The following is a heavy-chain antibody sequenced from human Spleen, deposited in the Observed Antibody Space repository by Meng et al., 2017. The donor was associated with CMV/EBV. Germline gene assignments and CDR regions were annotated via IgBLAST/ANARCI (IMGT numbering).Heavy chain of an antibody. CDR3: ARVSGGYPNY. V-gene: IGHV3-30-3*01. CDR1: GFTLSSYA. CDR2: ISYDGSNK. D-gene: IGHD1-26*01. J-gene: IGHJ4*02. Sequence: GQLVESGGGVVQPGRSLRLSCAASGFTLSSYAMHWVRQAPGKGLEWVAVISYDGSNKYYVDSVKGRFTISRDNSKNTLYLQMNSLRAEDTAVYYCARVSGGYPNYWGQGTLVTVSS.